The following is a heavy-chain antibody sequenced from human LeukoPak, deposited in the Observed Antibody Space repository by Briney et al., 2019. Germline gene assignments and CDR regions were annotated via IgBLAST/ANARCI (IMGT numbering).Heavy chain of an antibody. D-gene: IGHD3-9*01. Sequence: GGSLRLSCAASGFTFSSYGMHWGRQAPGKGLEWVAVIWYDGSNKYYADSVKGRFTISRDNSKNTLYLQMNSLRAEDTAVYYRARDAGRYFDWLGYWGQGTLVTVSS. J-gene: IGHJ4*02. CDR3: ARDAGRYFDWLGY. CDR1: GFTFSSYG. CDR2: IWYDGSNK. V-gene: IGHV3-33*01.